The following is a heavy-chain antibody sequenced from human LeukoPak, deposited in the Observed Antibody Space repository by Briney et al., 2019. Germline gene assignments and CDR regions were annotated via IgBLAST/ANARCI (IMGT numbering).Heavy chain of an antibody. CDR1: GFTFSSYS. D-gene: IGHD4-23*01. CDR3: ARTTVVTLIDY. Sequence: GGSLRLSCAASGFTFSSYSMNWVRQAPGKGLEWVSSISSGSRYIYYADSLKGRFTVSRDNAKTSLYLLMDSLRAEDTAVYYCARTTVVTLIDYWGQGTLVTVSS. CDR2: ISSGSRYI. V-gene: IGHV3-21*01. J-gene: IGHJ4*02.